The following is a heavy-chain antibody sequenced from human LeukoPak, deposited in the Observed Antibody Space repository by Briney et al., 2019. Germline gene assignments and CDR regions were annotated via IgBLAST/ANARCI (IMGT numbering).Heavy chain of an antibody. CDR3: ARDNPPANRGGVNYYYYYGMDV. D-gene: IGHD3-16*01. CDR1: GFTFSSYS. Sequence: PGGSLRLSCAASGFTFSSYSMNWVRQAPGKGLEWVSSISSSSSYIYYADSVKGRFTISRDNAKNSLYLQMNSLRAEDTAVYYCARDNPPANRGGVNYYYYYGMDVWGQGTTVTVSS. J-gene: IGHJ6*02. V-gene: IGHV3-21*01. CDR2: ISSSSSYI.